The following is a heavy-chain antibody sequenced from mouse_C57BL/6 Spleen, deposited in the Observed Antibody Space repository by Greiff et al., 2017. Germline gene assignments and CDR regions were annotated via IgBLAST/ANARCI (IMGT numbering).Heavy chain of an antibody. CDR3: ASGGGLDY. CDR2: IDPEDGET. J-gene: IGHJ2*01. D-gene: IGHD1-1*02. V-gene: IGHV14-2*01. Sequence: VQLQQSGAELVKPGASVKLSCTASGFNIKDYYMHWVKQRTEQGLEWIGRIDPEDGETKYDEKFKSKATITADKSSNTAYLQLSSLTSEDTAVYYCASGGGLDYWGQGTTLTVSS. CDR1: GFNIKDYY.